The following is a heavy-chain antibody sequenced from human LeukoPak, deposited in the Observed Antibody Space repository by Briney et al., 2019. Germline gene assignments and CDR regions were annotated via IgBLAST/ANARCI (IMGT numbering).Heavy chain of an antibody. Sequence: PSETLSLTCTVSGGSITSSSYYWSWIRQPPGKGLEWIGEINHSGSTNYNPSLKSRVTISVDTSKNQFSLKLSSVTAADTAVYYCARDGGISYYYYYMDVWGKGTTVTVSS. CDR2: INHSGST. CDR1: GGSITSSSYY. CDR3: ARDGGISYYYYYMDV. J-gene: IGHJ6*03. V-gene: IGHV4-39*07. D-gene: IGHD3-16*01.